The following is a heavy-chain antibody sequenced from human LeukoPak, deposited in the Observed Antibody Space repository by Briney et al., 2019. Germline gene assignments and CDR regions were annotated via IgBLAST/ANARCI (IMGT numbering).Heavy chain of an antibody. V-gene: IGHV3-73*01. Sequence: GGSLKLSCAASGFTFSGSAIHWVRQASGKGLEWVARIKTKAESYATAYVASVKGRFTVSRDDSKNTAYLQMDSLKTEDTAMYYCTRLSGGNSDSYYYGLDVWGQGTTVTVSS. D-gene: IGHD4-23*01. CDR3: TRLSGGNSDSYYYGLDV. CDR1: GFTFSGSA. J-gene: IGHJ6*02. CDR2: IKTKAESYAT.